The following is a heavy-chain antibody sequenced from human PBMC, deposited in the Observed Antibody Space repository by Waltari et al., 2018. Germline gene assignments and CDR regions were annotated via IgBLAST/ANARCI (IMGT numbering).Heavy chain of an antibody. Sequence: QVQLVESGGGVVQPGRSLRLSCAASGFTFSSYAMHWVRQAPGKVLEWVAVISYDGSNKYYAYSVKGRFTISRDNSKNTLYLQMNSLRAEDTAVYYCARDQSFDYWGQGTLVTVSS. CDR2: ISYDGSNK. CDR1: GFTFSSYA. CDR3: ARDQSFDY. V-gene: IGHV3-30-3*01. J-gene: IGHJ4*02.